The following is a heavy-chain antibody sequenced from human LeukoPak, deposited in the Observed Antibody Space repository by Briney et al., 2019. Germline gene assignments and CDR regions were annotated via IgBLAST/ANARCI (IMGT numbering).Heavy chain of an antibody. CDR1: GFTLSEHW. J-gene: IGHJ4*02. D-gene: IGHD5-24*01. CDR2: VNKDGSER. Sequence: QAGGSLRLSCAASGFTLSEHWMTWVRQAPGKGLEWVGNVNKDGSERNYGDSVGRFTISRDNVKSLLFLQMNSLRAEDTAVYYCARDRTGHNPGDYWGQGTLVTVSA. CDR3: ARDRTGHNPGDY. V-gene: IGHV3-7*03.